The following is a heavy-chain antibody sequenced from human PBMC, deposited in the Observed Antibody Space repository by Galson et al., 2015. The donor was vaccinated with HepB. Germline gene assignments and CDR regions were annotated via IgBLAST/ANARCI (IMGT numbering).Heavy chain of an antibody. D-gene: IGHD5-12*01. J-gene: IGHJ6*03. CDR2: ISSSSSYI. CDR3: ARDIVVTINNYYYYYMDV. Sequence: SLRLACAASGFTFSSYSMNWVRQAPGKGLEWVSSISSSSSYIYYADSVKGRFTISRDNAKNSLYLQMNSLRAEDTAVYYCARDIVVTINNYYYYYMDVWGKGTTVTVSS. CDR1: GFTFSSYS. V-gene: IGHV3-21*01.